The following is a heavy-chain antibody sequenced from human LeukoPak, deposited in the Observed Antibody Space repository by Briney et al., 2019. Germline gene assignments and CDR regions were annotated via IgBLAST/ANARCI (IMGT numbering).Heavy chain of an antibody. CDR3: AREVGYSSSPYYYYYYMDV. CDR2: FISIFGTA. J-gene: IGHJ6*03. V-gene: IGHV1-69*05. CDR1: GGTFSSYA. D-gene: IGHD6-13*01. Sequence: SVKVSCKASGGTFSSYAISWVRQAPGKGLEWRGGFISIFGTANYAQKFQGRVTITTDESTSTAYMELSSLRSEDTAVYYCAREVGYSSSPYYYYYYMDVWGKGTTVTVSS.